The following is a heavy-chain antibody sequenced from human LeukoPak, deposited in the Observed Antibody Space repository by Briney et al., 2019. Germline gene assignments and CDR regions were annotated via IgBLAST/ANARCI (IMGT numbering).Heavy chain of an antibody. J-gene: IGHJ4*02. V-gene: IGHV4-34*01. CDR2: INHSEST. CDR3: AGATVDTAMVYDY. Sequence: SETLSLTCAVYGGSFSGYYWSWIRQPPGKGLEWIGEINHSESTNYNPSLKSRVTISVDTSKNQFSLKLSSVTAADTAVYYCAGATVDTAMVYDYWGQGTLVTVSS. D-gene: IGHD5-18*01. CDR1: GGSFSGYY.